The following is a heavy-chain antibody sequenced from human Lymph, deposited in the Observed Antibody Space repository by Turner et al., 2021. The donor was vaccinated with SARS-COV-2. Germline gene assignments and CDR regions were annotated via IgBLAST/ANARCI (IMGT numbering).Heavy chain of an antibody. CDR2: ISYDGNNK. D-gene: IGHD1-26*01. CDR3: ARGLSGNYYFFDY. CDR1: GFTFSSYA. J-gene: IGHJ4*02. V-gene: IGHV3-30-3*01. Sequence: QVQLVESGGGVVQPGRSLQLSCAASGFTFSSYAMHWVRQAPGKGLEWVALISYDGNNKYYADSVRGRFTISRDNSKNTLYLQMNSLRAEDTAVYYCARGLSGNYYFFDYWGQGTLVTVSS.